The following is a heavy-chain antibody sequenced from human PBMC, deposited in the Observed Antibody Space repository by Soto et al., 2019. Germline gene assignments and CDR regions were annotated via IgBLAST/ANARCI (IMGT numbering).Heavy chain of an antibody. Sequence: SETLSLTCTVSGGSISSYYWSWIRQPPGKGVEWIGCIYYSGSTNYNPSLKSRVTISVDTSKNQFSLKLTSVTAADTAVYYCARDKITGLFDYWGQGTLVTVSS. CDR1: GGSISSYY. CDR2: IYYSGST. D-gene: IGHD2-8*02. V-gene: IGHV4-59*12. J-gene: IGHJ4*02. CDR3: ARDKITGLFDY.